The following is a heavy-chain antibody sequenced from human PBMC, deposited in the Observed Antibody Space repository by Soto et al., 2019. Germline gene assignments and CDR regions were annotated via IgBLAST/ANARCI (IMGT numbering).Heavy chain of an antibody. CDR2: IYHSGST. CDR3: ARDRQIVPAADDAFDI. V-gene: IGHV4-31*03. Sequence: QVQLQESGPGLAMPSQTLSLTCTVSGASISSSGNYWSWIRQHPGKGLEWIAYIYHSGSTTYSPSLKSRLTISIDTSKNQFSLKLSSVTAADTAVYYCARDRQIVPAADDAFDIWGQGTMVTVSS. J-gene: IGHJ3*02. D-gene: IGHD2-2*01. CDR1: GASISSSGNY.